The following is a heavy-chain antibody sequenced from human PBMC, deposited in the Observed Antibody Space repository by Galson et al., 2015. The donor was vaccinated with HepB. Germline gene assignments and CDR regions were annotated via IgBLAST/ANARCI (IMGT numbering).Heavy chain of an antibody. Sequence: SLRLSCAASGFTFSSYGMHWVRQAPGKGLEWVAVISYDGSNKYYADSVKGRFTISRDNSKNTLYLQMNSLRAEDTAVYYCANIPPLRFLEWTEWGGYWGQGTLVTVSS. V-gene: IGHV3-30*18. J-gene: IGHJ4*02. CDR1: GFTFSSYG. CDR2: ISYDGSNK. D-gene: IGHD3-3*01. CDR3: ANIPPLRFLEWTEWGGY.